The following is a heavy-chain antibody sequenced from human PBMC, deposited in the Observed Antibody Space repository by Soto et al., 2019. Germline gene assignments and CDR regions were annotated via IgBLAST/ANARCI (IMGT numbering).Heavy chain of an antibody. CDR1: GYTFTSYD. V-gene: IGHV1-8*01. CDR3: ARDVVGVVRD. D-gene: IGHD2-21*01. J-gene: IGHJ4*02. CDR2: MNPNSGNT. Sequence: QVQLVQSGAEVKKPGASVKVSCKASGYTFTSYDINWVRQATGQGLEWMGWMNPNSGNTGYAQKFXGXVXMXXNTSISTAYMELSSLRSEDTAVDYCARDVVGVVRDWGQGTLVTVSS.